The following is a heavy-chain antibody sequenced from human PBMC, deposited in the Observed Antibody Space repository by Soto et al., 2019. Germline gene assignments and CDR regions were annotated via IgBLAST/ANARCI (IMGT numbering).Heavy chain of an antibody. D-gene: IGHD3-10*01. CDR2: ISYDGSNK. CDR3: ARDLLWFGEVSLGSFDI. J-gene: IGHJ3*02. Sequence: QVQLVESGGGVVQPGRSLRLSCAASGFTFSSYAMHWVRQAPGKGLEWVAVISYDGSNKYYADSVKGRFTISRDNSKNTLDLQMNSLRAEDKAVYYCARDLLWFGEVSLGSFDIWGQGKMVTVSS. V-gene: IGHV3-30-3*01. CDR1: GFTFSSYA.